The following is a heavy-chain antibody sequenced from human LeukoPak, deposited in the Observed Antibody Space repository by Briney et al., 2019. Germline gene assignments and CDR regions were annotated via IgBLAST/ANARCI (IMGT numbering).Heavy chain of an antibody. J-gene: IGHJ5*02. D-gene: IGHD2/OR15-2a*01. CDR1: GLSFSHAW. V-gene: IGHV3-15*01. CDR2: IKSKTDGGTI. CDR3: TTTLSPMP. Sequence: GGSLRLSCAASGLSFSHAWMTWVRQAPGKGLEWVGRIKSKTDGGTIDYAAPVKGRFTTSRDDSENTVYLQMNSLKTEDTAVYYCTTTLSPMPWGQGTLVTVSS.